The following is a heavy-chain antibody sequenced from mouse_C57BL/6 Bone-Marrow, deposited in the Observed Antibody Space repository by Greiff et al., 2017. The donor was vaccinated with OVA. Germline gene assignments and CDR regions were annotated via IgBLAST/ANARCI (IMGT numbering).Heavy chain of an antibody. V-gene: IGHV3-6*01. Sequence: EVQLQESGPGLVKPSQSLSLTCSVTGYSITSGYYWNWIRQFPGNKLEWMGYISYDGSNNYNPSLKNRISITRDPSKNQFFLKLNSVTTEDAATKYCARDPRYYAMDYWGQGTSVTVSS. CDR3: ARDPRYYAMDY. CDR2: ISYDGSN. J-gene: IGHJ4*01. CDR1: GYSITSGYY.